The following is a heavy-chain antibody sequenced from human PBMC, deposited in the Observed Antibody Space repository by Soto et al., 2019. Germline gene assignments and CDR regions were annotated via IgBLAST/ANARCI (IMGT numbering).Heavy chain of an antibody. CDR1: GFTFSSYA. V-gene: IGHV3-23*01. CDR3: AKDRGVGYCSGGSCYSPYYFDY. J-gene: IGHJ4*02. Sequence: PGGSLRLSCAASGFTFSSYAMSWVRQAPGKGLEWVSAISGSGGSTYYADSVKGRFTISRDNSKNTLYLQMNSLRAEDTAVYYCAKDRGVGYCSGGSCYSPYYFDYWGQGTLVTVSS. CDR2: ISGSGGST. D-gene: IGHD2-15*01.